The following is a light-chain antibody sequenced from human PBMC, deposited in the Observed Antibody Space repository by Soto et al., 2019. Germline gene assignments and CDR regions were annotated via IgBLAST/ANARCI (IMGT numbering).Light chain of an antibody. CDR1: QSIDRW. J-gene: IGKJ2*01. V-gene: IGKV1-5*03. CDR2: RAS. CDR3: QQYKAYTYT. Sequence: DIQMTQSPSTLSASVGDRVTITCRASQSIDRWLAWYQQKPGKAPKLLIYRASSLESGVPSRFSGSGSGTEFSLTSSSLQPDDFTTYCCQQYKAYTYTFAQGTKLEIK.